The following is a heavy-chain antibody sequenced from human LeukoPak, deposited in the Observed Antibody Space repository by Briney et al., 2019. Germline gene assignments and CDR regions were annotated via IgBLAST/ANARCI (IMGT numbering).Heavy chain of an antibody. CDR2: ISGSGGST. Sequence: PGGSLRLSCAASGFTFSSYAISWVRQAPGKGLEWVSAISGSGGSTYYADSVKGRFTISRDNSKNTLYLQMNSLRAEDTAVYYCAKAVTAYSSSWHPTGDYWGQGTLVTVSS. D-gene: IGHD6-13*01. CDR1: GFTFSSYA. CDR3: AKAVTAYSSSWHPTGDY. J-gene: IGHJ4*02. V-gene: IGHV3-23*01.